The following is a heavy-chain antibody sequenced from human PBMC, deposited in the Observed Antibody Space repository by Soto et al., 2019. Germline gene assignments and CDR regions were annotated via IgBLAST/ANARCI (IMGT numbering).Heavy chain of an antibody. CDR2: ISSSGIP. CDR1: GGSINTYF. CDR3: ARDQLEGNWFDP. V-gene: IGHV4-59*01. Sequence: SETLSLTCTVSGGSINTYFWTWVRQAPRRGLEWIAYISSSGIPTYTPSLKSRLSMSVDPSQSQFSLRLDSVTAADTAVYYCARDQLEGNWFDPWGQGTQVTVS. D-gene: IGHD1-1*01. J-gene: IGHJ5*02.